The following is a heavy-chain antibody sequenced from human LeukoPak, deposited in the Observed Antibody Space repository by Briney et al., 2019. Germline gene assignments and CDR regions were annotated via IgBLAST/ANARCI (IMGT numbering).Heavy chain of an antibody. V-gene: IGHV5-51*01. J-gene: IGHJ5*02. CDR3: ARQASSWSRWFDP. CDR2: IYPGDSDT. CDR1: GYRFTSYW. Sequence: GASLQISCKGSGYRFTSYWIGWVRQMPGKGLEWMGIIYPGDSDTRYSPSFQGQVTISADKSISTAYLQWSSLKASDTAMYYCARQASSWSRWFDPWGQGTLVTVSS. D-gene: IGHD6-13*01.